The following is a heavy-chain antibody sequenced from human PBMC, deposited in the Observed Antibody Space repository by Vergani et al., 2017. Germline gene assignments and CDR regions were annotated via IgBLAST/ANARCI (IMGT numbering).Heavy chain of an antibody. Sequence: EVQLVQSGAEVTKPGESLKISCQGSGYTFSNYWIGWVRQTPGKGLEWMGTIYPDDSDARYSPSFQGQVTISADKSISTAFLQWDSLKASDTALYYCARHTTYTDSWGQGTLVTVSS. CDR3: ARHTTYTDS. CDR1: GYTFSNYW. J-gene: IGHJ4*02. CDR2: IYPDDSDA. V-gene: IGHV5-51*01. D-gene: IGHD1-1*01.